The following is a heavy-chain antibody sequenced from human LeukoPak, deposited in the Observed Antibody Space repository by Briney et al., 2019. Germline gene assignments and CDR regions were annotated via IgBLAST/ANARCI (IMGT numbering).Heavy chain of an antibody. CDR2: IYYSGST. V-gene: IGHV4-61*01. CDR3: ARGHSSSSDFDY. J-gene: IGHJ4*02. CDR1: GYSISSGYY. Sequence: SETLSLTCTVSGYSISSGYYWGWIRQPPGKGLEWIGYIYYSGSTNYNPSLKSQVTISVDTSKNQFSLKLSSVTAADTAVYYCARGHSSSSDFDYWGQGTLVTVSS. D-gene: IGHD6-6*01.